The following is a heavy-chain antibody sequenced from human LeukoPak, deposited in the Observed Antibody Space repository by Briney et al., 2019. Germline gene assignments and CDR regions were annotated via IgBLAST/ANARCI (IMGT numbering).Heavy chain of an antibody. J-gene: IGHJ4*02. CDR1: GYTFTSYD. CDR3: ARAEKSPYYDFWGGYYRRFDY. CDR2: MNPNSGNT. D-gene: IGHD3-3*01. Sequence: ASVKVSCKASGYTFTSYDINWVRQATGQGLEWMGWMNPNSGNTGYAQKFQGRVTMTRNTSISTAYMELSSLRSEDTAVYYCARAEKSPYYDFWGGYYRRFDYWGQGTLVTVSS. V-gene: IGHV1-8*01.